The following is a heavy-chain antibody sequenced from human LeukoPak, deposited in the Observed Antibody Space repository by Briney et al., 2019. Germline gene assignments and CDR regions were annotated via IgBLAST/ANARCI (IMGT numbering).Heavy chain of an antibody. CDR1: GFTFSSYW. J-gene: IGHJ4*02. CDR3: ARGRYLDWLPYFFDY. V-gene: IGHV3-7*01. D-gene: IGHD3-9*01. CDR2: IDQDGREK. Sequence: GGSLRLSCAASGFTFSSYWMNWARQAPGKGLEWVANIDQDGREKSFVDSVKGRFSISRDNAKNTLYLQMNSLRVEDTAVYYCARGRYLDWLPYFFDYWAREPWSPSPQ.